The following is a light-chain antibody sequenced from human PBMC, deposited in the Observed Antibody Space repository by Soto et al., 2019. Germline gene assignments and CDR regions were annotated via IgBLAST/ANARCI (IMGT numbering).Light chain of an antibody. CDR1: QSISSY. CDR2: AAS. V-gene: IGKV1-39*01. J-gene: IGKJ2*01. CDR3: QQSYSNPIYT. Sequence: DIQMTQSTSSLSASVGDRVTITCRASQSISSYLNWYQQKPGKAPKLLIYAASSLQSGVPSRFSGSGSGTDFTLTISSLQPEDFATYYCQQSYSNPIYTFGQGTKLEIK.